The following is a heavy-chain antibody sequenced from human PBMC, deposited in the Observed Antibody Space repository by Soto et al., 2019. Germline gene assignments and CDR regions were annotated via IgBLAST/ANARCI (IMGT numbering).Heavy chain of an antibody. CDR1: GFTFSSYA. V-gene: IGHV3-23*01. CDR2: ISGSGGST. D-gene: IGHD2-15*01. CDR3: AKEGIVVVVAATWDY. J-gene: IGHJ4*02. Sequence: EVPLLESGGGLVQPGGSLRLSCAASGFTFSSYAMSWVRQAPGKGLEWVSAISGSGGSTYYADSVKGRFTISRDNSKNTLYMQMNSLRAEDTAVYYCAKEGIVVVVAATWDYWGQGTLVTVSS.